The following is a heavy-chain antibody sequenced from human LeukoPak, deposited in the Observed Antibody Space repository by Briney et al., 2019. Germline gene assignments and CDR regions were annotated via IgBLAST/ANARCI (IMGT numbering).Heavy chain of an antibody. CDR2: ITQDGSEI. CDR1: GFTFSSYW. Sequence: GRTLRLSCAGSGFTFSSYWMSWVRHAPGIRPEWVDNITQDGSEIQSVGSVKGRFTISRHNAKNSLSLQMNSLRAEDTAVYYCARGPGYIYGPLVSFDFWGQGTMVTVSS. V-gene: IGHV3-7*05. CDR3: ARGPGYIYGPLVSFDF. J-gene: IGHJ3*01. D-gene: IGHD5-18*01.